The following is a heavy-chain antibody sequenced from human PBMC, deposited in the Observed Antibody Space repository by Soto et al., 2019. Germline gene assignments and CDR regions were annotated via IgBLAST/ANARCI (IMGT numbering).Heavy chain of an antibody. J-gene: IGHJ4*02. CDR3: AREDVQGSSWFRFLDF. V-gene: IGHV3-23*01. CDR1: GFTFSSYS. D-gene: IGHD6-13*01. Sequence: GGSLRLSCAASGFTFSSYSMNWVRQAPGKGLEWVSTISGTGDSTYYADSVKGQFTISRDNSKNTLYLQMNTLRAEDTAVYYCAREDVQGSSWFRFLDFWGQGALVTVSS. CDR2: ISGTGDST.